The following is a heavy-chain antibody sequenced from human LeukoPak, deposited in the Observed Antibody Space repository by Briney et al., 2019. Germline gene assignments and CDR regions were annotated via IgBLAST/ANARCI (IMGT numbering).Heavy chain of an antibody. V-gene: IGHV4-59*01. CDR1: GGSISSYY. CDR2: IYYSGST. D-gene: IGHD5-12*01. Sequence: SETLSLTCTVSGGSISSYYWSWIRQPPGKGLEWIGYIYYSGSTNYNPSLKSRVTISVDTSKNEFSLKLSPVTAADTAVYYCARGGSGGYVVAYYYYYMDVWGKGTTVTVSS. J-gene: IGHJ6*03. CDR3: ARGGSGGYVVAYYYYYMDV.